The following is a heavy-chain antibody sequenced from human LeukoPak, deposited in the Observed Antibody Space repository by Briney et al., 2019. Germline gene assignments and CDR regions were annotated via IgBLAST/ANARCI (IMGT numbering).Heavy chain of an antibody. D-gene: IGHD4-17*01. Sequence: GGSLRLSCAASGFTFSSYAMHWVRQAPGKGLEWVAVISYDGSNKYYADSVKGRFTISRDNSKNTLYLQMNSLRAEDTAVYNCARDLGDYGGFDYWGQGTLVTVSS. CDR1: GFTFSSYA. CDR2: ISYDGSNK. J-gene: IGHJ4*02. CDR3: ARDLGDYGGFDY. V-gene: IGHV3-30-3*01.